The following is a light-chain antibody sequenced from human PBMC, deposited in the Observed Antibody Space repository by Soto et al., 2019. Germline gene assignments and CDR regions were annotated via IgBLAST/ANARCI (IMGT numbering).Light chain of an antibody. Sequence: GDRVTITCRASQSVSIWLAWHRQKPGKAPEVLVWDASSLQRGVPSRFSGSGSGTEFTLTISSLQPDDFATYYCQQSYSAITFGQGTRLEIK. J-gene: IGKJ5*01. CDR3: QQSYSAIT. CDR1: QSVSIW. CDR2: DAS. V-gene: IGKV1-5*01.